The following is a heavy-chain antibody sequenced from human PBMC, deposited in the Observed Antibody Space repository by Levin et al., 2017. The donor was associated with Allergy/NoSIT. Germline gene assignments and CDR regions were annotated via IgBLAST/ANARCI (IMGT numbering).Heavy chain of an antibody. CDR2: ISYDGSNK. V-gene: IGHV3-30*18. D-gene: IGHD1-1*01. J-gene: IGHJ3*02. CDR1: GFTFSSYG. Sequence: GGSLRLSCAASGFTFSSYGMHWVRQAPGKGLEWVAVISYDGSNKYYADSVKGRFTISRDNSKNTLYLQMNSLRAEDTAVYYCAKDGPGNWNDNAFDIWGQGTMVTVSS. CDR3: AKDGPGNWNDNAFDI.